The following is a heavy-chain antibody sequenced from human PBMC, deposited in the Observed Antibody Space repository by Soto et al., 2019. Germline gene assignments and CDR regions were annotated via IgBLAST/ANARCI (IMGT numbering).Heavy chain of an antibody. V-gene: IGHV3-53*01. CDR3: ATWHEREHAFDV. J-gene: IGHJ3*01. Sequence: ESGGGLMQPGESLRLSCAASGLTVSGKKYVAWVRQAPGKGLEWVSALYDVDGSFYADSVTGRFTTSSDSSKTTAYLQMNDLRPDDTAVYYCATWHEREHAFDVWGQGTTVTISS. CDR2: LYDVDGS. D-gene: IGHD1-1*01. CDR1: GLTVSGKKY.